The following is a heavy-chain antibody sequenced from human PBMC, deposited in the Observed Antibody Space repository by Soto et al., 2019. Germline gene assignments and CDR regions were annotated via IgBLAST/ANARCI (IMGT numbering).Heavy chain of an antibody. D-gene: IGHD3-22*01. CDR2: IIPIFGTA. Sequence: QVQLVQSGAEVKKPGSSVKVSCKASGGTFSSYAISWVRQAPGQGLEWMGGIIPIFGTANYAQKFQGRVTITADESTNTDYMELSSLRSEDTAVYYCARDKPNDYHSSGYQRWFDPWGQGTLVTVSS. J-gene: IGHJ5*02. CDR1: GGTFSSYA. CDR3: ARDKPNDYHSSGYQRWFDP. V-gene: IGHV1-69*01.